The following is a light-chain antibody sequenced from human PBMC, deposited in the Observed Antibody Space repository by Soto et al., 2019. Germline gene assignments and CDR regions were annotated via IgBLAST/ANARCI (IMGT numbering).Light chain of an antibody. CDR3: QQYKDWPKT. Sequence: ETVMTQSPATLSVSPGEGAVLSCRASQSVRSYVAWYQQRPGQAPRVLIYGASTRATGIPIRFSGRGYGTEFTLTIGSLQSEDSAVYYCQQYKDWPKTFGQGTKVEIK. V-gene: IGKV3-15*01. J-gene: IGKJ1*01. CDR1: QSVRSY. CDR2: GAS.